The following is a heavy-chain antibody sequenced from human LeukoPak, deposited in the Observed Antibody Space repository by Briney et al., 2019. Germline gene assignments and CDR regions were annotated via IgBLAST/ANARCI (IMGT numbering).Heavy chain of an antibody. V-gene: IGHV3-23*01. D-gene: IGHD4-11*01. CDR3: AKGPLDYIHGTHYFDY. Sequence: GGSLRLSCAASGFTFSSYGMSWVRQAPGKGLEWVSAISGSGGSTYYADSVKGRFTISRDNSKNTLYLQMNSLRAEDTAVYYCAKGPLDYIHGTHYFDYWGQGTLVTVSA. J-gene: IGHJ4*02. CDR1: GFTFSSYG. CDR2: ISGSGGST.